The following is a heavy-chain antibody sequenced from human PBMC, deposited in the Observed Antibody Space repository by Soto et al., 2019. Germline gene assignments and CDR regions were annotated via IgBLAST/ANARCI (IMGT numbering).Heavy chain of an antibody. D-gene: IGHD3-10*01. V-gene: IGHV4-59*01. J-gene: IGHJ5*02. CDR2: IHHSGGT. Sequence: LSLAVVFTGASLSGYTGWWNRRLRGKGLEWIGYIHHSGGTNYTPSLRSRVTISVDTSKNQLSLTLTSLTAADTAVYYCGRGGTSGSAVFNWFDPWGQGTLVTVSS. CDR1: GASLSGYT. CDR3: GRGGTSGSAVFNWFDP.